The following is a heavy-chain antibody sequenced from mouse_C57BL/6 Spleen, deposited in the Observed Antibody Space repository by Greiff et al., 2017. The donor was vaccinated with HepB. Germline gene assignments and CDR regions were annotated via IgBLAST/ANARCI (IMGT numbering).Heavy chain of an antibody. CDR2: IYPSDSET. J-gene: IGHJ1*03. CDR1: GYTFTSYW. D-gene: IGHD2-5*01. V-gene: IGHV1-61*01. Sequence: QVQLQQPGAELVRPGSSVKLSCKASGYTFTSYWMDWVKQRPGQGLEWIGNIYPSDSETHYNQKFKDKATLTVDKSSSTAYMQLSSLTSEDSAVYYCAFYYSNYGGYFDVWGTGTTVTVSS. CDR3: AFYYSNYGGYFDV.